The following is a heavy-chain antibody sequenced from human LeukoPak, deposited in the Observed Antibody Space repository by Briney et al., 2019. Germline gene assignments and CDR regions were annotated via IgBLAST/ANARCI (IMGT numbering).Heavy chain of an antibody. J-gene: IGHJ4*02. CDR2: IYHSGST. Sequence: PSETLSLTCAVSGYSISSGCYWGWIRQPPGKGLEWIGSIYHSGSTYYNPSLKSRVTISVDTSKNQFSLKLSSVTAADTAVYYCARQDSGSYGVLDYWGQGTLVTVYS. CDR1: GYSISSGCY. V-gene: IGHV4-38-2*01. CDR3: ARQDSGSYGVLDY. D-gene: IGHD1-26*01.